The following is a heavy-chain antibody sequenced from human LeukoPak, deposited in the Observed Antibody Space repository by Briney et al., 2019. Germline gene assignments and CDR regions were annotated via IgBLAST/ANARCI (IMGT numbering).Heavy chain of an antibody. CDR3: ARLGLWFGELLDAFDI. Sequence: GGSLRLSCAASGFTFSSYSMNWVRQAPGKGLEWVSYISSSSSTIYYADSVKGRFTISRDNAKNSLYLQMNSLRAEDTAVYYCARLGLWFGELLDAFDIWGQGTMVTVSS. D-gene: IGHD3-10*01. V-gene: IGHV3-48*04. CDR1: GFTFSSYS. CDR2: ISSSSSTI. J-gene: IGHJ3*02.